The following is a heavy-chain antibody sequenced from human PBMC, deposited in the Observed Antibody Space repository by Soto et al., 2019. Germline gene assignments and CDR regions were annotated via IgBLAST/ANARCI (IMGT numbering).Heavy chain of an antibody. CDR1: GYSFPSYD. Sequence: QVQLVQSGAEVKEPGASVKVSCKASGYSFPSYDINWLRQAPGQGIEWMGCVMPNSGNTGYAQKFQEIVTMNKDNSISTVYVELNSLTSEGTAVYFSASNRRAKRLVLAPFELKLFFWFDPWGLETLVTVSS. D-gene: IGHD1-1*01. CDR2: VMPNSGNT. CDR3: ASNRRAKRLVLAPFELKLFFWFDP. V-gene: IGHV1-8*01. J-gene: IGHJ5*02.